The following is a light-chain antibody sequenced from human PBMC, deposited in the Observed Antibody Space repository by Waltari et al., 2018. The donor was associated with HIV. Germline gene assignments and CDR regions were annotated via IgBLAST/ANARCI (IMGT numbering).Light chain of an antibody. J-gene: IGLJ2*01. V-gene: IGLV1-47*01. CDR1: QSNVGSNY. CDR2: RDS. CDR3: ATWDDSLNGVL. Sequence: QSVLTQPPSASEIPGQRVTISCTGGQSNVGSNYVYWYQQVPGTAPKLLVYRDSQRQSGVPDRFTGSKSGTSASLAISGLRSEDEADYYCATWDDSLNGVLFGGGTKLTVL.